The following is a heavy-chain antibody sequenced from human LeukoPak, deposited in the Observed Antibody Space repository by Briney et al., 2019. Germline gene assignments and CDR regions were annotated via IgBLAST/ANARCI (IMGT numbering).Heavy chain of an antibody. CDR2: INHSGST. V-gene: IGHV4-30-2*01. J-gene: IGHJ4*02. D-gene: IGHD7-27*01. Sequence: TLSLTCAVSGGSISSGGYSWSWIRQPPGKGLEWTGYINHSGSTNYNPSLKSRVTISVDTSKNQFSLKLSSVTAADTAVYYCARSVWGFDYWGQGTLVTVSS. CDR1: GGSISSGGYS. CDR3: ARSVWGFDY.